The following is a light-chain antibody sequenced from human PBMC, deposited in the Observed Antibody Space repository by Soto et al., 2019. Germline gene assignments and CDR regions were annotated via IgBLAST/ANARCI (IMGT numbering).Light chain of an antibody. V-gene: IGKV3-11*01. CDR1: QSVSTRS. CDR2: DAS. CDR3: QQRSNLPWT. Sequence: EIVLTQSPCTLSLSPGERATLSCRASQSVSTRSLAWYQQKPGQAPRLLIYDASNRATGIPVRFSGSGSGADFTLTISSLEPEDFAVYYCQQRSNLPWTFGQGTKVDIK. J-gene: IGKJ1*01.